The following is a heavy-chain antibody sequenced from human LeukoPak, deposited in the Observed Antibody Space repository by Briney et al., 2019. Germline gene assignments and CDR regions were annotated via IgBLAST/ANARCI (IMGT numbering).Heavy chain of an antibody. D-gene: IGHD5-24*01. Sequence: SQTLSLTCAISGDSVSTSSAAWNWIRQSPSRGLQCLGRTYYRSKWYNDYALSLKSRIAINPDTSKNQFSLQLNSVTPEDTAVYYCARGSGDGYNYYYFDYWGQGTLVTVSS. V-gene: IGHV6-1*01. J-gene: IGHJ4*02. CDR3: ARGSGDGYNYYYFDY. CDR1: GDSVSTSSAA. CDR2: TYYRSKWYN.